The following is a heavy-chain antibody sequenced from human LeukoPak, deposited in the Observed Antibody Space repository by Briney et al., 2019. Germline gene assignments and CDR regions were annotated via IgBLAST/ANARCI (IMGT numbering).Heavy chain of an antibody. CDR3: ARERGGSSSWSYDAFDI. Sequence: SQTLSLTCTVSGGSISSGSYYWSWIRQPAGKGLEWIGRIYTSGSTNYNPSLKSRVTISVDTSKNQFSLKLSSVTAADTAVYYCARERGGSSSWSYDAFDIWGQGTMVTVSS. J-gene: IGHJ3*02. CDR2: IYTSGST. CDR1: GGSISSGSYY. V-gene: IGHV4-61*02. D-gene: IGHD6-13*01.